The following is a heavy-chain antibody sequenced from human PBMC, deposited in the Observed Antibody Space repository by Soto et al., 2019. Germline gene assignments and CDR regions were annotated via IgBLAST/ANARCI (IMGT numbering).Heavy chain of an antibody. J-gene: IGHJ4*02. Sequence: SETLSLTCTVSGASISSGGYYWSWIRQPPGRGLEFIGHIYNTGSTNYNPSLKSRVTMSVDTSKNQFSLKLNSVTAADTAVYYCARANGYYDTSGYYYPFDYWGQGAPVTVSS. CDR3: ARANGYYDTSGYYYPFDY. CDR2: IYNTGST. V-gene: IGHV4-61*08. CDR1: GASISSGGYY. D-gene: IGHD3-22*01.